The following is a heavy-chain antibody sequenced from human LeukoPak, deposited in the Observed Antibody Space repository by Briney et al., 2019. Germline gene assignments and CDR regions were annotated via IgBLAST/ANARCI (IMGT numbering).Heavy chain of an antibody. D-gene: IGHD3-10*01. Sequence: PGGSLRLSCAASGFTFSSYSMNWVRQAPGKGLEWLSSIISSSSYIYYADSVKGRFTISRDNDKNSLYLQKNSMSAEDTAVYYCAREPGMGYGMDVWGQGTTVTVSS. V-gene: IGHV3-21*01. J-gene: IGHJ6*02. CDR3: AREPGMGYGMDV. CDR2: IISSSSYI. CDR1: GFTFSSYS.